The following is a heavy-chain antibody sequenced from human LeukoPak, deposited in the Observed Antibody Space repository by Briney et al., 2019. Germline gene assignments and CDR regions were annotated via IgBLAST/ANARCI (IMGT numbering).Heavy chain of an antibody. CDR2: ISWNSGSI. D-gene: IGHD5-18*01. CDR3: AGPSAYSYGFTW. CDR1: GFTFDDYA. V-gene: IGHV3-9*01. J-gene: IGHJ4*02. Sequence: GGSLRLSCAASGFTFDDYAMHWVRQAPGKGLEWVSGISWNSGSIGYADSVKGRFTISRDNAKNSLYLQMNSLRVEDTAVYYCAGPSAYSYGFTWWGQGTLVTVSS.